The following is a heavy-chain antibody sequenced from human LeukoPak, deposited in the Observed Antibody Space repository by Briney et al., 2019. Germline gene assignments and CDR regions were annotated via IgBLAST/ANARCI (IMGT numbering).Heavy chain of an antibody. J-gene: IGHJ3*02. V-gene: IGHV1-2*02. CDR2: VNPKSGGT. D-gene: IGHD3-10*01. CDR1: GYTFTGHY. CDR3: ARSPDPKYMVRGSDAFDI. Sequence: ASVKVSCKASGYTFTGHYMHWVRQAPGQGLEWMGWVNPKSGGTNYAQKFQGRVTMTRDTSISTAYMDMSSLRSDDTAVYYCARSPDPKYMVRGSDAFDIWGQGTMVTVSS.